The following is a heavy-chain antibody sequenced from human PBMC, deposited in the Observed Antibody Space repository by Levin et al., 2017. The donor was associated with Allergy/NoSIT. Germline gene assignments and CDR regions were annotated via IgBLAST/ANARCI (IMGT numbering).Heavy chain of an antibody. CDR2: IYYSGST. J-gene: IGHJ6*02. D-gene: IGHD3-10*01. CDR3: AREKIIRRRGDTYYDGMDV. V-gene: IGHV4-59*01. CDR1: GDSISGYY. Sequence: SETLSLTCTVSGDSISGYYWSWIRQAPGKGLEWIGHIYYSGSTNYNPSFKSRTTLSVDMSRNQFSLKLSSVTAGDTSVYYCAREKIIRRRGDTYYDGMDVWGQGTTVTVSS.